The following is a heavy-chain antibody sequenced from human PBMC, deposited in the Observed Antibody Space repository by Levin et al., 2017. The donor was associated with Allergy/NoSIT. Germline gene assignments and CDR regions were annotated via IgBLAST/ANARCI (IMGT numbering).Heavy chain of an antibody. J-gene: IGHJ4*02. V-gene: IGHV5-51*01. CDR3: TRQRYCSGGSCYSDY. CDR2: IYPGDSDT. Sequence: GESLKISCEGSGYSFTTYWIGWVRQMPGKGLEWLGIIYPGDSDTRYFPSFQGQVTISADKSINTAYLQWSSLKASDTAIYYCTRQRYCSGGSCYSDYWGQGTLVTVSS. D-gene: IGHD2-15*01. CDR1: GYSFTTYW.